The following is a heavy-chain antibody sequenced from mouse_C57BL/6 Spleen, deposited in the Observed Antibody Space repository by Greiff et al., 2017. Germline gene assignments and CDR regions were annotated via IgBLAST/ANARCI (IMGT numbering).Heavy chain of an antibody. Sequence: QVQLKQSGAELVKPGASVKISCKASGYAFSSYWMNWVKQRPGKGLEWIGQIYPGDGDTNYNGKFKGKATLTADKSSSTAYMQLSSLTSEDSAVYFCARERGITTVVATPYAMDYWGQGTSVTVSS. CDR3: ARERGITTVVATPYAMDY. CDR1: GYAFSSYW. J-gene: IGHJ4*01. D-gene: IGHD1-1*01. CDR2: IYPGDGDT. V-gene: IGHV1-80*01.